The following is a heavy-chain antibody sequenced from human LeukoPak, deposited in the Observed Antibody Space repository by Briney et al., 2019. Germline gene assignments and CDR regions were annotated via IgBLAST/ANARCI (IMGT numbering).Heavy chain of an antibody. CDR1: GFTFSSYS. D-gene: IGHD6-19*01. V-gene: IGHV3-48*02. J-gene: IGHJ4*02. Sequence: GGSLRLSCAASGFTFSSYSMNWVRQAPGKGLEWVSYISTSSNTIYYADSVKGRFTISRDNAKNSLYLRMRSLRDEDTAVYYCARDPRSSGWSIYYFDYWGQGTLVTVSS. CDR3: ARDPRSSGWSIYYFDY. CDR2: ISTSSNTI.